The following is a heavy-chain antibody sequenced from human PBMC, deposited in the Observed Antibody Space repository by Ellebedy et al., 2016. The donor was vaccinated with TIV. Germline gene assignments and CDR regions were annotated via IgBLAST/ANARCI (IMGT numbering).Heavy chain of an antibody. CDR1: GYTFTSYG. J-gene: IGHJ6*02. Sequence: SVKVSXXASGYTFTSYGISWVRQAPGQGLEWMGGIIPIFGTANYAQKFQGRVTITADESTSTAYMELSSLRSEDTAVYYCAGDTVGGEDVWGQGTTVTVSS. CDR2: IIPIFGTA. D-gene: IGHD3-10*01. V-gene: IGHV1-69*13. CDR3: AGDTVGGEDV.